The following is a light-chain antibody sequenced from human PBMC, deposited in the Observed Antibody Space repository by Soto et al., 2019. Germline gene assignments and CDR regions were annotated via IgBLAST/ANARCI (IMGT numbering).Light chain of an antibody. V-gene: IGKV3-20*01. CDR2: GAS. J-gene: IGKJ4*01. Sequence: EIVLTQSPCTLSLSPGERATISCRASQSVFSNYLSWYHQKPGQAPRLLIYGASTRASGTPDRFSGSGSWTDFSLTIISLEPEDFAVYYCQQYGSAPAITFGGGTKVEIK. CDR1: QSVFSNY. CDR3: QQYGSAPAIT.